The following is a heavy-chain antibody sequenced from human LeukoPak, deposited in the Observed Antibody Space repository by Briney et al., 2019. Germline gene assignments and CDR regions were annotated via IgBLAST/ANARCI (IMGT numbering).Heavy chain of an antibody. J-gene: IGHJ4*02. CDR2: IIPIFGTA. CDR3: ARGGLDSSDDY. Sequence: ASVKVSCKVPGYTLTELSMHWVRQAPGQGLEWMGGIIPIFGTANYAQKFQGRVTITADESTSTAYMELRSLRSDDTAVYYCARGGLDSSDDYWGQGTLVTVSS. CDR1: GYTLTELS. D-gene: IGHD6-25*01. V-gene: IGHV1-69*13.